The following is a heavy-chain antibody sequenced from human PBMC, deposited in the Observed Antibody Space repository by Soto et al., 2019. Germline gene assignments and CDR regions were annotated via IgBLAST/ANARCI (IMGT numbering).Heavy chain of an antibody. CDR3: ARASGLGVAQIDY. J-gene: IGHJ4*02. CDR1: GGSVTGFY. D-gene: IGHD6-19*01. V-gene: IGHV4-59*02. Sequence: PSETLSLTCTVSGGSVTGFYWSWIRQPPGKGLEWIGYIFHSGSSNYHPSLKSRVTISVDTSKSQISLRLTSVTAADTAVYYCARASGLGVAQIDYWGQGTLVTVSS. CDR2: IFHSGSS.